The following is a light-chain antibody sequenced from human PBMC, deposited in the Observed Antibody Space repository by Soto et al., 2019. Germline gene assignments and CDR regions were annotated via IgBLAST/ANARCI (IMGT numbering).Light chain of an antibody. CDR2: RAS. CDR1: QSIDTA. CDR3: QQYGFFLT. V-gene: IGKV1-5*03. Sequence: DVQMTQSPSTLSASVGDTVTITCRASQSIDTALAWYQQKPGKAPNLLIYRASNLESGVPSRFSGSGSGTEFTLAISSLQSDDFATYYCQQYGFFLTFGQGTKLEIK. J-gene: IGKJ2*01.